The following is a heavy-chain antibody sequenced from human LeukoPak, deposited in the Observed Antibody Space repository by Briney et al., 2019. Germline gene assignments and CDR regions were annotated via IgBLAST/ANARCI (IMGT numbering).Heavy chain of an antibody. J-gene: IGHJ4*02. D-gene: IGHD1-26*01. V-gene: IGHV1-18*01. CDR1: GYTFTTSY. CDR3: ARGGTYYPCIDY. Sequence: ASVKVSCKGSGYTFTTSYIHWVRLAPGQGLEWMGWVSAYNGKTSYAQKFQGRVTMTTDSSTNTAYMDLTSLRSDDTAVYYCARGGTYYPCIDYWGEGTQVTVSS. CDR2: VSAYNGKT.